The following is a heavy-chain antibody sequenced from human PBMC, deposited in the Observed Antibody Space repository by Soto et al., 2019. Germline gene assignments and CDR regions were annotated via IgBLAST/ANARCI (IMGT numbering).Heavy chain of an antibody. V-gene: IGHV4-34*01. CDR2: INHSGST. D-gene: IGHD3-3*01. Sequence: SETLSLTCAVYGGSFSGYYWSWIRQPPGKGLEWIGEINHSGSTNYNPSLKSRVTISVDTSKNQFSLKLSSVTAADTAVYYCARGPVLRFCYDYWGQGTLVTVS. J-gene: IGHJ4*02. CDR1: GGSFSGYY. CDR3: ARGPVLRFCYDY.